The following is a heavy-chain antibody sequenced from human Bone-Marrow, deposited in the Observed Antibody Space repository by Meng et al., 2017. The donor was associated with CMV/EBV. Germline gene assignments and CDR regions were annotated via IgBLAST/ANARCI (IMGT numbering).Heavy chain of an antibody. J-gene: IGHJ4*02. CDR2: ISDDVNIK. V-gene: IGHV3-30*04. CDR3: ARAGITIFGVVITNTGLDY. CDR1: GFTFSTYA. D-gene: IGHD3-3*01. Sequence: GGSLRLSCTASGFTFSTYAMHWVRQAPGKGLESVAVISDDVNIKYYADSVKGRFTISRDNSENTLYLQMNSLTTEDTAVYYCARAGITIFGVVITNTGLDYWGQGTLVTVSS.